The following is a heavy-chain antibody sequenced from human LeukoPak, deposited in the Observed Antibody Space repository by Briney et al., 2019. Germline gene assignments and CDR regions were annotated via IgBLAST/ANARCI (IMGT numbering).Heavy chain of an antibody. CDR1: GGPFSGYY. V-gene: IGHV4-34*01. CDR2: INHSGST. CDR3: ARGRYSSSSPGFDY. Sequence: SETLSLTCAVYGGPFSGYYWSWIRQPPGKGLEWIGEINHSGSTNYNPSLKSRVTISVDTSKNQFSLKLSSVTAADTAVYYCARGRYSSSSPGFDYWGQGTLVTVSS. J-gene: IGHJ4*02. D-gene: IGHD6-6*01.